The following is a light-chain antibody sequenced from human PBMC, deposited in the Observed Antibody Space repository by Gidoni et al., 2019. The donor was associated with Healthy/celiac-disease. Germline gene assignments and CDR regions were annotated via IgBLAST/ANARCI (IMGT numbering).Light chain of an antibody. V-gene: IGLV2-14*01. J-gene: IGLJ3*02. CDR1: SSDVGGYNY. CDR2: EVS. Sequence: QSALTQPVPVSGSPGQSITISCTGTSSDVGGYNYVSWYQQHPGKAPKLMIYEVSNRPSGVSNRFSGSKSGNTASLTISGLQAEDEADYYCSSYTSSSTWVFGGGTKL. CDR3: SSYTSSSTWV.